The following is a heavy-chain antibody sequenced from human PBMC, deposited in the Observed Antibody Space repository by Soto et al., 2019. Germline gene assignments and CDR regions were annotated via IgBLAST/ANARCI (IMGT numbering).Heavy chain of an antibody. D-gene: IGHD5-12*01. CDR1: GGSISSSSYY. V-gene: IGHV4-39*01. Sequence: QLQLQESGPGLVKPSETLSLTCTVSGGSISSSSYYWGWIRQPPGKGLEWIGSIYYSGSTYYNPSLKSRVTISVDTSKNQFSLKLSSVTAADTAVYYCARHVVATLRPYYYYYMDVWGKGTTVTVSS. J-gene: IGHJ6*03. CDR2: IYYSGST. CDR3: ARHVVATLRPYYYYYMDV.